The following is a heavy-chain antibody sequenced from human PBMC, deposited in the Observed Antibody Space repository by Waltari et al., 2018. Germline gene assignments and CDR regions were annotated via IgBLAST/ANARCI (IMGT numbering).Heavy chain of an antibody. Sequence: QVHLQESGPGLVKPSETLSLTCTVSGGSISSYYWSWIRQPPGKGLEWIGYIYYSGSTNYNPSLKSRVTISVDTSKNQFSLKLSSVTAADTAVYYCARDAMDPLYSSSSKIVGRWFDPWGQGTLVTVSS. V-gene: IGHV4-59*12. CDR3: ARDAMDPLYSSSSKIVGRWFDP. CDR1: GGSISSYY. D-gene: IGHD6-6*01. J-gene: IGHJ5*02. CDR2: IYYSGST.